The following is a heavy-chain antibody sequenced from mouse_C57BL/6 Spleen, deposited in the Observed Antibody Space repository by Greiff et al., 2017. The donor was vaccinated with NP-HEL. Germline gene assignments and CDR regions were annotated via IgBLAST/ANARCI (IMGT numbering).Heavy chain of an antibody. V-gene: IGHV2-3*01. CDR2: IWGDGST. Sequence: QVQLQQSGPGLVAPSQSLSITCTVSGFSLTSYGVSWVRQPPGKGLEWLGVIWGDGSTNYHSALISRLSISKDNSKIQVFLKLNSLQTDDTATYYCAKGGDGYYVDYYAMDYWGQGTSVTVSS. J-gene: IGHJ4*01. CDR1: GFSLTSYG. D-gene: IGHD2-3*01. CDR3: AKGGDGYYVDYYAMDY.